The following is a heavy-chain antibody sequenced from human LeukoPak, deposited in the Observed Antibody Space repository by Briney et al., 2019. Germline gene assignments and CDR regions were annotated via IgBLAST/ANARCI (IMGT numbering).Heavy chain of an antibody. D-gene: IGHD3-10*01. CDR3: ARCKDYYVSGSYYKTFDY. CDR1: GDSISSSSYY. J-gene: IGHJ4*02. V-gene: IGHV4-39*07. CDR2: IPYSGST. Sequence: SETLSLTCTVSGDSISSSSYYWGWIRQPPGKGLEWIGRIPYSGSTYYNPSLKSRVTISVDTSKNQFSLKLSSVTAADTAVYYCARCKDYYVSGSYYKTFDYWGQGTLVTVSS.